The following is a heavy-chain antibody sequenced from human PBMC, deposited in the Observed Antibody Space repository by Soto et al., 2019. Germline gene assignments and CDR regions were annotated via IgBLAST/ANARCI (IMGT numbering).Heavy chain of an antibody. Sequence: QVQLQVSGPGLVKPSETLSLTCTVSGDSISAYSWSWVRQPPGKGLEWIGNIHYNGNTKYSPSLTSRVTMSVDTSKHHFSLRLISVTAADTAIYFCAREGNLGRWLQPLDFWGQGTLVTVSS. CDR2: IHYNGNT. V-gene: IGHV4-59*01. CDR1: GDSISAYS. J-gene: IGHJ4*02. D-gene: IGHD5-12*01. CDR3: AREGNLGRWLQPLDF.